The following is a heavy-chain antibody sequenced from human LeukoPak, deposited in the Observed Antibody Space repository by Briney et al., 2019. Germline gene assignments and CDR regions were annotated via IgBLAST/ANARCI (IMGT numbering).Heavy chain of an antibody. Sequence: SETLSLTCAVYGGSFSGYYWSWIRQPPGKGLEWIGEINHSGSTNYNPSLKSRVTISVDTSKNQFSLKLSSVTAADTAVYYCATLRGSSAFDICGQGTMVTVSS. CDR3: ATLRGSSAFDI. CDR1: GGSFSGYY. CDR2: INHSGST. V-gene: IGHV4-34*01. D-gene: IGHD6-6*01. J-gene: IGHJ3*02.